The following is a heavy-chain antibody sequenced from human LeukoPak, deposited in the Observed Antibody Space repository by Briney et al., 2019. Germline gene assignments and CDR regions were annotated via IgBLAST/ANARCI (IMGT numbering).Heavy chain of an antibody. J-gene: IGHJ6*02. Sequence: ASVKVSCKASGYTFTGYYMHWVRQAPGQGLGWMGWINPNSGGTNYAQKFQGRVTMTRDTSISTAYMELSRLRSDDTAVYYCARAYCSSTSCQYYYYYGMDVWGQGTTVTVSS. D-gene: IGHD2-2*01. CDR3: ARAYCSSTSCQYYYYYGMDV. CDR2: INPNSGGT. V-gene: IGHV1-2*02. CDR1: GYTFTGYY.